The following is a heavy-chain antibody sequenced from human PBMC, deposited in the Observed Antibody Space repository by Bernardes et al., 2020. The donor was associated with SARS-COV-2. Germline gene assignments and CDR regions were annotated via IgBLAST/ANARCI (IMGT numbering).Heavy chain of an antibody. V-gene: IGHV3-30-3*02. CDR3: AKEGGSSGRAGYFDP. D-gene: IGHD6-19*01. CDR1: GFSFSDYP. CDR2: ISPDEATK. Sequence: GSLRLSCAASGFSFSDYPMHWVRQPPGKGLEWVAVISPDEATKIYADSVKDRFTISRDSSKNTLFLQMDSLRTEDTAVYYCAKEGGSSGRAGYFDPWGLGTLVTVSS. J-gene: IGHJ5*02.